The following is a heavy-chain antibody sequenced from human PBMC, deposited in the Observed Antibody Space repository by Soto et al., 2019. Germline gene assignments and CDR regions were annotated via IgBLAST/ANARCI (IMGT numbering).Heavy chain of an antibody. J-gene: IGHJ6*02. Sequence: ESLKISFKGYGYSFTSYWIGWVRQMPGKGLEWMGIIYPGDSDTRYSPSIQGQVTISVDNSVSTAYLQWSSLKASDTAMYYCARPPYCDYDALYVWGQGTTVTVSS. CDR1: GYSFTSYW. CDR2: IYPGDSDT. D-gene: IGHD1-26*01. CDR3: ARPPYCDYDALYV. V-gene: IGHV5-51*01.